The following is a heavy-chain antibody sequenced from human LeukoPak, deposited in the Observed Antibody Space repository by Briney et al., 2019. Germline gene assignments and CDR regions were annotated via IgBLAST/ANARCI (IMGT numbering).Heavy chain of an antibody. J-gene: IGHJ4*02. CDR1: GFTFSSYA. CDR3: ARLLQDGYNSFDC. D-gene: IGHD5-24*01. Sequence: PGGSLRLSCAASGFTFSSYAMHWVRQAPGKGLEYVSAISSNGGSTYYANSVKGRFTISRDNSKNTLYLQMGSLRAEDMAVYYCARLLQDGYNSFDCWGQGTLVTVSS. V-gene: IGHV3-64*01. CDR2: ISSNGGST.